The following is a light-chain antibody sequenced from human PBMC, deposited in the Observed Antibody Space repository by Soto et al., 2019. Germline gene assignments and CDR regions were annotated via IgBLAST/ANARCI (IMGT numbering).Light chain of an antibody. V-gene: IGLV1-40*01. Sequence: QPVLTQPPSVSGAPGQRVIIFCTGTSSNIGAGYDVHWYQQLPGTVPKLLIYGSNNRPSGVPDRFSGSKSGTSASLAITGLQAEDEATYYCQSYDSGLPWVFGGGTKVTVL. J-gene: IGLJ3*02. CDR1: SSNIGAGYD. CDR3: QSYDSGLPWV. CDR2: GSN.